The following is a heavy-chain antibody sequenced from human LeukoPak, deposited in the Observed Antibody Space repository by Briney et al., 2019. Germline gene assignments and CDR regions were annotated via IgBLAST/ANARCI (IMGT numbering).Heavy chain of an antibody. V-gene: IGHV3-21*01. CDR3: ASRPGAYCGGDCRSDY. D-gene: IGHD2-21*02. J-gene: IGHJ4*02. Sequence: NPGGSLRLSCAASGFTFSSYAMSWVRQAPGKGLEWVSSISSSSSYIYYADSVKGRFTISRDNAKNSLFLQMNSLRAEDTAVYYCASRPGAYCGGDCRSDYWGQGTLVTVSS. CDR2: ISSSSSYI. CDR1: GFTFSSYA.